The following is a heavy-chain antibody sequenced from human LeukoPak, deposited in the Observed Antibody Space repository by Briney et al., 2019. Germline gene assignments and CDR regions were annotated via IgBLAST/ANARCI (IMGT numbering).Heavy chain of an antibody. CDR1: GYSFTSYA. CDR3: ARVRDGYNPRLRILEYYFDY. D-gene: IGHD5-24*01. CDR2: INTNLGNP. J-gene: IGHJ4*02. Sequence: GASVKVSCKASGYSFTSYAMTWVRQAPGHGLEWMGWINTNLGNPTYAQGFTGRFVFSLDTSVSTAYLQISGLKAEDTAVYYCARVRDGYNPRLRILEYYFDYWGQGTLVTVSS. V-gene: IGHV7-4-1*02.